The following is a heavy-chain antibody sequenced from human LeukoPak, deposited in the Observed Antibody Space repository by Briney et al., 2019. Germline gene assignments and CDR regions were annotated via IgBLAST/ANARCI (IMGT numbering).Heavy chain of an antibody. CDR3: ARGNGRFSDNWFDP. J-gene: IGHJ5*02. V-gene: IGHV1-2*02. Sequence: PWASVKVSCKASGYTFTGYYMHWVRQAPAQGLEWMGWINPNSGGTNYAQKFQGRVTMTRDTSISTAYMELSRLRSDDTGLYYCARGNGRFSDNWFDPWGQGTLVTVSS. CDR2: INPNSGGT. D-gene: IGHD2-8*01. CDR1: GYTFTGYY.